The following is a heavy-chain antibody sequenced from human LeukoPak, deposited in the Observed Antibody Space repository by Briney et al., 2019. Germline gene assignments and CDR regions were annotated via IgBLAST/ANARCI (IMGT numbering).Heavy chain of an antibody. Sequence: ASVKVSCKASGYTFTGYYMHWVRQAPGQGLEWMGWINPNSGGTNYAQEFQGWVTMTRDTSISTAYMELSRLRSDDTAVYYCARGLPLGIGYYYYGMDVWGKGTTVTVSS. J-gene: IGHJ6*04. V-gene: IGHV1-2*04. CDR3: ARGLPLGIGYYYYGMDV. CDR1: GYTFTGYY. D-gene: IGHD7-27*01. CDR2: INPNSGGT.